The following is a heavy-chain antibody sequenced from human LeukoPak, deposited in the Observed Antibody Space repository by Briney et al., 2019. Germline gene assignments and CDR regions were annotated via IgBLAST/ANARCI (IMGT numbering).Heavy chain of an antibody. CDR2: IYYSGST. CDR1: GGSISSYY. Sequence: SETLSLTCTVSGGSISSYYWSWIRQPPGKGLGWIGYIYYSGSTNYNPSLKSRVTISVDTSKNQFSLKLSSVTAADTAVYYCARAVYVGVVTATLMDVWGKGTTVTVSS. V-gene: IGHV4-59*01. CDR3: ARAVYVGVVTATLMDV. J-gene: IGHJ6*03. D-gene: IGHD2-21*02.